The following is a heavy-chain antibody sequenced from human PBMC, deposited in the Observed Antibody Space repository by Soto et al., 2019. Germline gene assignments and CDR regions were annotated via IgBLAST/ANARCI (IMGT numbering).Heavy chain of an antibody. CDR3: ARVPAATGNYYYYYMDV. CDR1: GGSISSGGYY. D-gene: IGHD2-2*01. V-gene: IGHV4-31*03. J-gene: IGHJ6*03. CDR2: IYYSGST. Sequence: SETLSLTCTVSGGSISSGGYYWSWIRQHPGKGLEWIGYIYYSGSTYYNPSLKSRVTISVDTSKNQFSLKLSSVTAADTAVYYCARVPAATGNYYYYYMDVWGKGTTVTVSS.